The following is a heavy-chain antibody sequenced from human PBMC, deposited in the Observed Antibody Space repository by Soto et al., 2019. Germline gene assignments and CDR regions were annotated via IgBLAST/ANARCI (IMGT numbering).Heavy chain of an antibody. CDR3: AEDLAYSSSWPSGPFNH. J-gene: IGHJ4*02. CDR2: ISYDGSNN. D-gene: IGHD6-13*01. Sequence: QVQLVESGGGVVQPGRSLRLSCAASGFTFSSYGLHWVRQAPGKGLEWVAVISYDGSNNYYADSVKGRFTISSDNSKNTLYLQMNSLKAEDTAVYYCAEDLAYSSSWPSGPFNHWGQGTVISVSS. CDR1: GFTFSSYG. V-gene: IGHV3-30*18.